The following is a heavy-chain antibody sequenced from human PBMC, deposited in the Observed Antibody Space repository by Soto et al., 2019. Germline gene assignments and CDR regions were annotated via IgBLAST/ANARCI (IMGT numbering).Heavy chain of an antibody. J-gene: IGHJ5*02. CDR1: GFTFSSYS. V-gene: IGHV3-48*01. Sequence: GGSLRLSCAASGFTFSSYSMNWVRQAPGKGLEWVSYISSSSSTIYYADSVKGRFTISRDNAKNSLYLQMNSLRAEDTAVYYCARDNMTTVTTAWGQGTLVTVSS. CDR3: ARDNMTTVTTA. D-gene: IGHD4-17*01. CDR2: ISSSSSTI.